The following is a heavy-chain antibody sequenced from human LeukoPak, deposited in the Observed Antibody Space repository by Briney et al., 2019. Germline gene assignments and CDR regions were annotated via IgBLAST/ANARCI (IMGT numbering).Heavy chain of an antibody. V-gene: IGHV3-7*01. D-gene: IGHD5-24*01. CDR2: IKDDGSQK. J-gene: IGHJ4*02. CDR1: GFTFSSYW. Sequence: GGSLRLSCAASGFTFSSYWMAWVRQAPGKELEWVANIKDDGSQKYYVDSVKGRFTISRDNAKNSLYLQMNSLRAEDTAVYYCARETPRRGETRDGYRWGQGTLVTVSS. CDR3: ARETPRRGETRDGYR.